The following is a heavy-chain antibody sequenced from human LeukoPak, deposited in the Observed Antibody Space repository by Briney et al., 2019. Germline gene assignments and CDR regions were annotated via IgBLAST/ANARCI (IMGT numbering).Heavy chain of an antibody. J-gene: IGHJ4*02. V-gene: IGHV3-7*01. CDR2: IKQDGSEK. D-gene: IGHD2-15*01. CDR1: GFTFSSYW. Sequence: GGSLRLSCAASGFTFSSYWMSWVRQAPGKGLEWVANIKQDGSEKYYVDSVKGRSTISRDNAKNTLYLQMNSLRAEDTAVYYCARTLISGGSCYWGQGTLVTVSS. CDR3: ARTLISGGSCY.